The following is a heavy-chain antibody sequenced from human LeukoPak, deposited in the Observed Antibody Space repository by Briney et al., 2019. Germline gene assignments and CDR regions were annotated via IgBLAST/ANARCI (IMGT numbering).Heavy chain of an antibody. J-gene: IGHJ4*02. CDR3: ASSGSYRFDY. CDR1: GFTFSSYS. V-gene: IGHV3-48*02. Sequence: GGSLRLSCAASGFTFSSYSMNWVRQAQGKGLEWVSHITASGTAMFYADPVKGRFTISRDNAKNSLYLQMNSLRDEDTAVYYCASSGSYRFDYWGQGTLVTVSS. D-gene: IGHD1-26*01. CDR2: ITASGTAM.